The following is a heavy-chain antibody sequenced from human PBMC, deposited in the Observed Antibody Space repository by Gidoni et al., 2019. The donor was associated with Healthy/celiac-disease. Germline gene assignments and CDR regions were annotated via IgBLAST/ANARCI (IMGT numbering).Heavy chain of an antibody. J-gene: IGHJ3*02. CDR1: GFTFGSHA. Sequence: QVQLVESGGGVVQPGRSLRLSCAASGFTFGSHAMHWVRQAPGKGLEWVAVISYDGSNKYYADSVKGRFTISRDNSKNTLYLQMNSLRAEDTAVYYCAREGRDGYNWFYAFDIWGQGTMVTVSS. CDR3: AREGRDGYNWFYAFDI. CDR2: ISYDGSNK. V-gene: IGHV3-30*04. D-gene: IGHD5-12*01.